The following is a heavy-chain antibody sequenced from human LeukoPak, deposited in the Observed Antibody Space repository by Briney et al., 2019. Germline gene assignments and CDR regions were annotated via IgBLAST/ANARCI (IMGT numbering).Heavy chain of an antibody. CDR1: GFSFSSYA. CDR2: ISFDGGNK. Sequence: GGSLRLSCAASGFSFSSYAMHWVRQAPGKGLEWVALISFDGGNKYYADSVKGRFTISRDNSKNTLYLQMNSLRAEDTAVYYCAKDAKYRSSPSSSYGMDVWGQGTTVTVSS. CDR3: AKDAKYRSSPSSSYGMDV. D-gene: IGHD2-2*01. J-gene: IGHJ6*02. V-gene: IGHV3-30*18.